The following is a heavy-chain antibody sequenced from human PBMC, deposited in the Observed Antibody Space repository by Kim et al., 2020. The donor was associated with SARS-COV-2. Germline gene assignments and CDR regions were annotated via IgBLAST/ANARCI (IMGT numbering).Heavy chain of an antibody. CDR1: GYTFTSYA. D-gene: IGHD3-3*01. Sequence: ASVKVSCKASGYTFTSYAMHWVRQAPGQRLEWMGWINAGNGNTKYSQKFQGRVTITRDTSASTAYMELSSLRSEDTAVYYCARSSNLITIFGVVIISREGYLDYWGQGTLVTVSS. V-gene: IGHV1-3*01. CDR3: ARSSNLITIFGVVIISREGYLDY. CDR2: INAGNGNT. J-gene: IGHJ4*02.